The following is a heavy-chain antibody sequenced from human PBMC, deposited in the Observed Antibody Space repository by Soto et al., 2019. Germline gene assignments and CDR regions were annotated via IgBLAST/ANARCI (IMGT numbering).Heavy chain of an antibody. V-gene: IGHV6-1*01. Sequence: PSQTLSLTCANSGDSVSNNGAAWNWIRQSPSRGLEWLGRTYYRSQWHYDYATSVRSRITINPDTSKNQFSLQLNSVTPEDTAVYYCARDPPDFNSGFDYWGQGTLVTVSS. D-gene: IGHD1-26*01. CDR1: GDSVSNNGAA. CDR3: ARDPPDFNSGFDY. J-gene: IGHJ4*02. CDR2: TYYRSQWHY.